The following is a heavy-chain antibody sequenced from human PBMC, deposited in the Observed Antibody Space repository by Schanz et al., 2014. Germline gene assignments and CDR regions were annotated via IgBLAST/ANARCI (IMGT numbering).Heavy chain of an antibody. Sequence: QVQLVESGGGVVQPERSLRLSCAASGFSFSDYAMHWVRQAPGKGLEWLSYISRDGTTSYYADSVKGRFTISRDNAKNSLYLQLNSLRAEDTAVYYCARDDKRYFDWLSTFDLWGQGTMVAVSS. CDR1: GFSFSDYA. D-gene: IGHD3-9*01. CDR3: ARDDKRYFDWLSTFDL. CDR2: ISRDGTTS. V-gene: IGHV3-11*01. J-gene: IGHJ3*01.